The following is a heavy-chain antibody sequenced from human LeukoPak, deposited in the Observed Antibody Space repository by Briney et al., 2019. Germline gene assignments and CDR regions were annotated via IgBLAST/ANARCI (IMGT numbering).Heavy chain of an antibody. V-gene: IGHV1-18*04. CDR1: GYTFTGYY. J-gene: IGHJ6*02. CDR2: ISAYNGNT. CDR3: AGPTNFYYYYGMDV. D-gene: IGHD5-12*01. Sequence: GASVKVFCKASGYTFTGYYMHWVRQAPGQGLEWMGWISAYNGNTNYAQKLQGRVTMTTDTSTGTAYMELRSLRSDDTAVYYCAGPTNFYYYYGMDVWGQGTTVTVSS.